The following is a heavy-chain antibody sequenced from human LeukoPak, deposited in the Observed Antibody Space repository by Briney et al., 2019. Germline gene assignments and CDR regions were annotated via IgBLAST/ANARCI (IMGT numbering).Heavy chain of an antibody. J-gene: IGHJ4*02. CDR3: ARGPRYNWNSNYFPFDY. CDR2: IKQDGSEK. D-gene: IGHD1-7*01. CDR1: GFTFSSYW. Sequence: SGGSLRLSCAASGFTFSSYWMNWVRQAPGKGLEWVANIKQDGSEKYYVDSVRGRFTISRDNAKNSLYLQMNSLRVEDTAVYYCARGPRYNWNSNYFPFDYWGQGTLVTVSS. V-gene: IGHV3-7*01.